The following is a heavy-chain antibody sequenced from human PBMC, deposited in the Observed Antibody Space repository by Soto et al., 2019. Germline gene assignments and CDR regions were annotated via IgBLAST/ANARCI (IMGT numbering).Heavy chain of an antibody. D-gene: IGHD3-16*01. J-gene: IGHJ5*02. V-gene: IGHV4-4*07. CDR1: GGSITNYY. CDR2: MYTKERT. CDR3: ARDDYKDGGNNWFDP. Sequence: QVQLQQSGPGLVKASESLSLTCTVSGGSITNYYWSWIRQPAGKGLEWIGRMYTKERTNYNLSFKSRVTMSVDTTKNQFSLKLNAVTAADTAVYYCARDDYKDGGNNWFDPWGQGTLATVSS.